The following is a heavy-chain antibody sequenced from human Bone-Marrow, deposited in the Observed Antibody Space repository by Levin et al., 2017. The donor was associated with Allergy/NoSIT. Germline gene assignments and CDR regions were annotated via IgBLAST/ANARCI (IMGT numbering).Heavy chain of an antibody. CDR3: ARDALPYGYDSSGYYRYDAFDI. J-gene: IGHJ3*02. CDR2: ISYDGSTK. CDR1: GFTFSSYA. D-gene: IGHD3-22*01. Sequence: GGSLRLSCAASGFTFSSYAMHWVRQAPGKGLEWVAVISYDGSTKYYADSVKGRFTISRDNSKNTLYLQMNSLRAEDTAVYYCARDALPYGYDSSGYYRYDAFDIWGQGTMVTVSS. V-gene: IGHV3-30-3*01.